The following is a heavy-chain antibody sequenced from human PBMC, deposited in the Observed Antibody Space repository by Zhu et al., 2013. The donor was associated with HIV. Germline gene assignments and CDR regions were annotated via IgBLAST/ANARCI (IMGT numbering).Heavy chain of an antibody. V-gene: IGHV5-51*01. J-gene: IGHJ3*02. D-gene: IGHD6-6*01. CDR2: IYPSESDT. CDR3: AMSTLAVRLRPEDGFDI. Sequence: VQLVQSGAEVKKPGESLKISCKGSGYTFANYWIGWVRQMPGKGLEWMGIIYPSESDTRYSPSFQGRVTVSADKSMSTAYLQWSSLKASDTAMYYCAMSTLAVRLRPEDGFDIWGQGT. CDR1: GYTFANYW.